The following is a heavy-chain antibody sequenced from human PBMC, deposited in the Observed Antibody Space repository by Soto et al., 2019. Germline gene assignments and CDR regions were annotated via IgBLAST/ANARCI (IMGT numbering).Heavy chain of an antibody. CDR1: GFTFSSYS. CDR2: ISSSSSYI. J-gene: IGHJ4*02. Sequence: GGSLRLSCAASGFTFSSYSMNWVRQAPGKGLEWVSSISSSSSYIYYADSVKGRFTISRDNAKNSLYLQMNSLRAEDTAVYYCARAALGYCSSTSCYYFDYWGQGTLVTVSS. V-gene: IGHV3-21*01. CDR3: ARAALGYCSSTSCYYFDY. D-gene: IGHD2-2*01.